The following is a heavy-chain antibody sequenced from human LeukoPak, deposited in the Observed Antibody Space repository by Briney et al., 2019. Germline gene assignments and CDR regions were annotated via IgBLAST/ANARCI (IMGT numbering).Heavy chain of an antibody. J-gene: IGHJ5*02. CDR1: GGTFSSYA. D-gene: IGHD6-13*01. Sequence: WASVKVSCKASGGTFSSYAISWVRQAPGQGLEWMGWISAYNGNTNYAQKLQGRVTMTTDTSTSTAYMELRSLRSDDTAVYYCARTAAAGTSWFDPWGQGTLVTVSS. CDR2: ISAYNGNT. V-gene: IGHV1-18*01. CDR3: ARTAAAGTSWFDP.